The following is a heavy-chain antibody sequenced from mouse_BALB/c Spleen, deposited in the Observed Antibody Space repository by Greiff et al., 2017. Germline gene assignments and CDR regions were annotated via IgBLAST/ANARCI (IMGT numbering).Heavy chain of an antibody. CDR2: IDPSDSYT. D-gene: IGHD2-2*01. CDR3: TREYYGYDGGAWFAY. V-gene: IGHV1S127*01. Sequence: VQLQQPGAELVKPGASVKMSCKASGYTFTSYWMHWVKQRPGQGFEWIGVIDPSDSYTSYNQKFKGKATLTVYTSSSAAYMQLSSLTSEDSAVYYCTREYYGYDGGAWFAYWGQGTLVTVSA. J-gene: IGHJ3*01. CDR1: GYTFTSYW.